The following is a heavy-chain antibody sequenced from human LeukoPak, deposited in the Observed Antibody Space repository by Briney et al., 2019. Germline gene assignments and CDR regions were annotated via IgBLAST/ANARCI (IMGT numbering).Heavy chain of an antibody. CDR3: ARGMAYYYGSGSYYNYRWFDP. V-gene: IGHV4-34*01. J-gene: IGHJ5*02. Sequence: SETLSLTCAVYGGSFSGYYWSWIRQPPGKGLEWIGEINHSGSTNYNPSLKSRVTISVDTSKNQFSLKLSSVTAADTAVCYCARGMAYYYGSGSYYNYRWFDPWGQGTLVTVSS. CDR1: GGSFSGYY. D-gene: IGHD3-10*01. CDR2: INHSGST.